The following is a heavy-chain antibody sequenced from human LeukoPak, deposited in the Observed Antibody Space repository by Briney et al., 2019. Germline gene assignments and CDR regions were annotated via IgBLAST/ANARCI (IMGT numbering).Heavy chain of an antibody. CDR3: AKDIRRIVVVPATADY. J-gene: IGHJ4*02. CDR2: ISGDGGSK. Sequence: PGGSLRLSCAASGFTFDDYAMHWVRQAPGKGLEWVSLISGDGGSKYYADSVKGRFTISRVNSKNSLYLQMNSLRTEDTALYSCAKDIRRIVVVPATADYWGQGTLVTVSS. CDR1: GFTFDDYA. V-gene: IGHV3-43*02. D-gene: IGHD2-21*02.